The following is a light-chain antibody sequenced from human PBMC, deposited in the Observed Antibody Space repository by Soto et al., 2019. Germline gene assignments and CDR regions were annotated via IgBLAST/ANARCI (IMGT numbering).Light chain of an antibody. Sequence: VVMTQSPLSLAVTLGQTASISCRSSQSLVSSDGLTYFNWFHQRPGQSPRRLIYKVSNRDSGVSDRFTGSGSGTDFTLSMSRVEAEDVGIYYCMQGSHWATFGQGTKLEIK. CDR1: QSLVSSDGLTY. J-gene: IGKJ2*01. CDR2: KVS. CDR3: MQGSHWAT. V-gene: IGKV2-30*01.